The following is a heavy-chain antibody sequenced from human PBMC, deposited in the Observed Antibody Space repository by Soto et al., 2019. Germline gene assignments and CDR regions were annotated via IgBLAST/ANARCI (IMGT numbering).Heavy chain of an antibody. Sequence: WGSRRLSCPASGFTFSSYAMHWVRQAPGKGLEWVAVISYYGSNKYYADSVKGRFTISRDNSKNTLYLQMNSLRAEDTAVYYCARTPTLYYSDSSGYLDCWGKGNMVTVSS. CDR1: GFTFSSYA. V-gene: IGHV3-30-3*01. CDR3: ARTPTLYYSDSSGYLDC. CDR2: ISYYGSNK. D-gene: IGHD3-22*01. J-gene: IGHJ4*02.